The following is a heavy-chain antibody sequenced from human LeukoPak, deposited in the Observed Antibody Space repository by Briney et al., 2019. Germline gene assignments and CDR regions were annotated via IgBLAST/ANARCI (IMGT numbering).Heavy chain of an antibody. V-gene: IGHV1-46*01. J-gene: IGHJ4*02. CDR3: ARTYYYASSVYAARY. CDR1: GYTFTTYQ. CDR2: INPSGGST. D-gene: IGHD3-22*01. Sequence: ASVKVSCKASGYTFTTYQIHWVRQAPGQGLEWMGIINPSGGSTSYPQKFQGRVTMTSDTSTSTVYMEVNSLTSEDTAVYYCARTYYYASSVYAARYWGEGNLVSASS.